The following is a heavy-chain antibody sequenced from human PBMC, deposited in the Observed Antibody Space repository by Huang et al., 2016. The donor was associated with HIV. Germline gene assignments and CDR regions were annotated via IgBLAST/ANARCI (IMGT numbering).Heavy chain of an antibody. J-gene: IGHJ6*02. CDR3: ARAYCGGDCYPGVTYRNGMDV. CDR2: IMVSINYI. CDR1: GFSFGSYN. V-gene: IGHV3-21*01. Sequence: QLVESGGGLVRPGGSLRISCATSGFSFGSYNMNWVRQATGKGLEWVSSIMVSINYIEYADSVKGRFTISRDNVKKSLYLQMHSLRADDTAVYYCARAYCGGDCYPGVTYRNGMDVWGQGTTVTVSS. D-gene: IGHD2-21*02.